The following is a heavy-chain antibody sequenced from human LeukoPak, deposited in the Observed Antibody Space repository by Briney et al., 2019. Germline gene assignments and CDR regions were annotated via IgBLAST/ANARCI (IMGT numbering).Heavy chain of an antibody. CDR2: ISYDGSNK. J-gene: IGHJ4*02. V-gene: IGHV3-30*04. CDR3: ARDRKSPRYYDILTGPDY. D-gene: IGHD3-9*01. Sequence: PGGSLRLSCSASGFTFSSYAMHWVRQAPGNGLEWVAVISYDGSNKYYADSVKGRFTISRDNSKNTLYLQMNSLRAEDTAVYYCARDRKSPRYYDILTGPDYWGQGTLVTVSS. CDR1: GFTFSSYA.